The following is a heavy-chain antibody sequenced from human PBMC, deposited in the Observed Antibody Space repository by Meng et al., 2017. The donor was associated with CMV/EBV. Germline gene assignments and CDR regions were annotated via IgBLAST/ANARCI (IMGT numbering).Heavy chain of an antibody. Sequence: ASVKVSCKASGYTFTSYYMHWVRQAPGQGLEWMEIINPSGGSTSYAQKFQGRVTMTRDTSTSTVYMELSSLKSEDTAVYYCAREEFCSSTNCSYYYAMDVWGQGTTVTVSS. D-gene: IGHD2-2*01. V-gene: IGHV1-46*01. J-gene: IGHJ6*02. CDR3: AREEFCSSTNCSYYYAMDV. CDR1: GYTFTSYY. CDR2: INPSGGST.